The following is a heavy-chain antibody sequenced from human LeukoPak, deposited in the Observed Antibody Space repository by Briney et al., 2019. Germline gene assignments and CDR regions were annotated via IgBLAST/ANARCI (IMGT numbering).Heavy chain of an antibody. Sequence: GGSLRLSCAASGFTFDNYGMSWVRQAPGKGLEWVFGINWNGGSTGYADSVKGRFTTSRDNAKNSLYLQMNSRRAEDTALYHCARDRRAAILLWFGESSFDPWGQGTLVTVSS. D-gene: IGHD3-10*01. CDR3: ARDRRAAILLWFGESSFDP. CDR1: GFTFDNYG. CDR2: INWNGGST. V-gene: IGHV3-20*01. J-gene: IGHJ5*02.